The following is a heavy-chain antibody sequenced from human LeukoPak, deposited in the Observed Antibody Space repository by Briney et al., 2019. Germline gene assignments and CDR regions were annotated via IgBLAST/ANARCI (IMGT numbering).Heavy chain of an antibody. J-gene: IGHJ4*02. D-gene: IGHD3-22*01. V-gene: IGHV4-34*01. CDR1: GASFSGYY. CDR2: INHSGST. CDR3: VRGWLVVVSSFDY. Sequence: PSETLSLTCAVSGASFSGYYWSWIRPPPGKGLEWIGEINHSGSTNYNPSLKSRVTISVDTSKNQYSLKLRSVTAADTAVYYCVRGWLVVVSSFDYWGQGTLVTVSS.